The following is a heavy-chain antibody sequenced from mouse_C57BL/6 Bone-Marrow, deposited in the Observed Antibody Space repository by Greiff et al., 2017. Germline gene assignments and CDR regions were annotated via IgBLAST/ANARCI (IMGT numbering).Heavy chain of an antibody. J-gene: IGHJ2*01. V-gene: IGHV5-12*01. Sequence: EVNVVESGGGLVQPGGSLKLSCAASGFTFSDYYMYWVRQTPEKRLEWVAYISNGGGSTYYPDTVKGRVTISRDNAKNTLYLQLSRLKSEDTAMYYCARGTVVAFDYWGQGTTLTVSS. D-gene: IGHD1-1*01. CDR1: GFTFSDYY. CDR2: ISNGGGST. CDR3: ARGTVVAFDY.